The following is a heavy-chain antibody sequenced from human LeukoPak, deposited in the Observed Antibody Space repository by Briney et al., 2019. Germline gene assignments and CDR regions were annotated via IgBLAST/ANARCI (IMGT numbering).Heavy chain of an antibody. CDR3: ARCSRIQLWFDY. D-gene: IGHD5-18*01. V-gene: IGHV3-11*01. CDR2: ISSSGSTI. CDR1: GFTVNDNY. Sequence: GGSLRLSCVVSGFTVNDNYMNWVRQAPGKGLEWVSYISSSGSTIYYADSVKGRFTISRDNAKNSLYLQMNSLRAEDTAVYYCARCSRIQLWFDYWGQGTLVTVSS. J-gene: IGHJ4*02.